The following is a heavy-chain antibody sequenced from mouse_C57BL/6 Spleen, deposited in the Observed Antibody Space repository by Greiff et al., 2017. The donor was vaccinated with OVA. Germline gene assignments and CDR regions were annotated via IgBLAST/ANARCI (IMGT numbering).Heavy chain of an antibody. D-gene: IGHD3-2*02. CDR3: ARQLRLRDYFDY. CDR2: ISSGSSTI. V-gene: IGHV5-17*01. CDR1: GFTFSDYG. J-gene: IGHJ2*01. Sequence: EVQLQQSGGGLVKPGGSLKLSCAASGFTFSDYGMHWVRQAPEKGLEWVAYISSGSSTIYYADTVKGRFTISRDNAKNTLFLQMTSLRSEDTAMYYCARQLRLRDYFDYWGQGTTLTVSS.